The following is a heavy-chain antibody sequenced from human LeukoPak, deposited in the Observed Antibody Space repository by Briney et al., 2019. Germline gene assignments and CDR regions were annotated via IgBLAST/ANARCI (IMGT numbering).Heavy chain of an antibody. J-gene: IGHJ6*02. CDR1: GMTFDDYA. D-gene: IGHD3-3*01. V-gene: IGHV3-43*02. CDR2: ISGDGGST. CDR3: AKGFSVLASNHYFYYYGMDV. Sequence: PGGSPRLSCAASGMTFDDYAMHWVRRAPGKGLEWVSLISGDGGSTYYADSVKGRFTISRDNSKNSLYLQMTNLRTEDTALYYCAKGFSVLASNHYFYYYGMDVWGQGTTVTVSS.